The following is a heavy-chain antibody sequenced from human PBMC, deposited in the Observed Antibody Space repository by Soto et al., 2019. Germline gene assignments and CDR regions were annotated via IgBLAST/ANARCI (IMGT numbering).Heavy chain of an antibody. CDR3: AMKGYPHPFDY. D-gene: IGHD2-2*01. V-gene: IGHV3-33*01. CDR1: GFTFSSYG. Sequence: QVQLVESGGGVVQPGRSLRLSCAASGFTFSSYGMHWVRQAPGKGLEWVAVIWYDGSNKYYADSVKGRFTISRDNSKNTLYLQMNSLRAEDTAVYYCAMKGYPHPFDYWGQGTLVTVSS. CDR2: IWYDGSNK. J-gene: IGHJ4*02.